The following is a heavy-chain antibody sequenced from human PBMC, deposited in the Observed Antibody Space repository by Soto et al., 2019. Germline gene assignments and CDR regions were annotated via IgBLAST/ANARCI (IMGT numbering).Heavy chain of an antibody. CDR2: IYYSRST. D-gene: IGHD5-18*01. V-gene: IGHV4-31*01. J-gene: IGHJ6*02. CDR3: ARDRAMVETYYYYYGMDV. CDR1: GGSINSGGYY. Sequence: QVQLQESGPGLGKPAQTLSLTSTVSGGSINSGGYYWSWIRDHPGEVLERVGCIYYSRSTYYNPSLKSLVTISVDTPKNQFSLKLSSVTAADTAVYYCARDRAMVETYYYYYGMDVWGQGTTVTVSS.